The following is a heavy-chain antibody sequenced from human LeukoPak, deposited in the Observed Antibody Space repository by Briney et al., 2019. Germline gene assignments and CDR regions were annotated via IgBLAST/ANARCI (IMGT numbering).Heavy chain of an antibody. CDR3: AREGAYFHDSSGYFGDY. Sequence: GGSLRLSCASSGFTFSDYYMTWIRQAPGKGLEWISYISTSGTTIYYADSVRGRFTISRDNAKNSLYLQMDSLRAEDTAVYYCAREGAYFHDSSGYFGDYWGQGILVTVSS. V-gene: IGHV3-11*04. J-gene: IGHJ4*02. CDR2: ISTSGTTI. D-gene: IGHD3-22*01. CDR1: GFTFSDYY.